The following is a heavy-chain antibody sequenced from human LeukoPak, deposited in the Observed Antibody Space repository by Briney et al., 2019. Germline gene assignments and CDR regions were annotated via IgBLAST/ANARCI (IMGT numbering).Heavy chain of an antibody. Sequence: GGSLRLSCAASGFAFSSYWMSWVRQAPGKGLEWVANIKQDGSEKYYVDSVKGRFTISRDNGKNSLYLQMNSLRAEDTAVYYCAREITMIVVVIALFVYYWGQGTLVTVSS. CDR1: GFAFSSYW. V-gene: IGHV3-7*01. J-gene: IGHJ4*02. CDR2: IKQDGSEK. CDR3: AREITMIVVVIALFVYY. D-gene: IGHD3-22*01.